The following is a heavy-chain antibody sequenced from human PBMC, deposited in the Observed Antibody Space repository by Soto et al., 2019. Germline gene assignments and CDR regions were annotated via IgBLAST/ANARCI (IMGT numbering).Heavy chain of an antibody. CDR1: GFSFTTAGVA. V-gene: IGHV2-5*01. CDR3: ATSDGGYEIIYFDF. D-gene: IGHD5-12*01. CDR2: IYSNDDR. Sequence: QITLQESGPTLVKPTQTLTLTCTFSGFSFTTAGVAVGWIRQTPGGALDWLTLIYSNDDRRFSPSLKTRRTITGDTTKNQVVLSLHNVAPGDTATYFCATSDGGYEIIYFDFWGQGSPVTASS. J-gene: IGHJ4*02.